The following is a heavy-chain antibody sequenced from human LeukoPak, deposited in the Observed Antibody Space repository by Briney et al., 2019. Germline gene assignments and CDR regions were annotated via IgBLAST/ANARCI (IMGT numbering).Heavy chain of an antibody. V-gene: IGHV4-4*07. J-gene: IGHJ4*02. Sequence: PSETLSLTCTVSCGSISVYFWSWIRQPAGKGLKWIGRIFSSGSKTYTPPLESRVTMSLDTSKNDLSLNLSSVTAADTAVYYCAREPTSGREPTSGRPLDYWGQGTLVTVSS. CDR2: IFSSGSK. D-gene: IGHD5-12*01. CDR3: AREPTSGREPTSGRPLDY. CDR1: CGSISVYF.